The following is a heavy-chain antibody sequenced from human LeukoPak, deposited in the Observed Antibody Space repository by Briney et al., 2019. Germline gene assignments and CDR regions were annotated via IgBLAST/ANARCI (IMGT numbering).Heavy chain of an antibody. J-gene: IGHJ4*02. D-gene: IGHD3-3*01. CDR2: ISYDGSNK. V-gene: IGHV3-30-3*01. CDR3: VRDARYTPEW. CDR1: GFTFSSYA. Sequence: GGSLRLSCAASGFTFSSYAMHWVRQAPGKGLEWVAVISYDGSNKYYADSVKGRFTISRDNAKSTLYLQMNSLRAEDTAVYYCVRDARYTPEWWGQGTLVTVSS.